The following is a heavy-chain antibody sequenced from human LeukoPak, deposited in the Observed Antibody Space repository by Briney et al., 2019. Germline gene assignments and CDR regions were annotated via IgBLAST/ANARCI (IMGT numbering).Heavy chain of an antibody. CDR1: GLTFSSYS. CDR3: AASYSSTPLTRGWYAVY. CDR2: ISSSSSYI. Sequence: PGGSLRLSCAASGLTFSSYSMNWVRQAPGKGLEWVSSISSSSSYIYYADSVKGRFTISRDNAKNSLYLQMNSLRAEDTAVYYCAASYSSTPLTRGWYAVYWGQGTLVTVSS. V-gene: IGHV3-21*01. D-gene: IGHD6-13*01. J-gene: IGHJ4*02.